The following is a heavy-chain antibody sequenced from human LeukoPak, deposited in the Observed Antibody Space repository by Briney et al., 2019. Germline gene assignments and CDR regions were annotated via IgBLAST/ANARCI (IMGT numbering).Heavy chain of an antibody. CDR2: ISYDGSYK. D-gene: IGHD6-19*01. CDR1: EFTFSTYG. CDR3: ARVIYSGWQGELSD. Sequence: GGSLRLSCAASEFTFSTYGMHWVRQAPGKGLEWVAVISYDGSYKFYADSVKGRFTISRDNSKSTLYLQMNSLRAEDTAVYYCARVIYSGWQGELSDWGQGTLVTVSS. J-gene: IGHJ4*02. V-gene: IGHV3-30*03.